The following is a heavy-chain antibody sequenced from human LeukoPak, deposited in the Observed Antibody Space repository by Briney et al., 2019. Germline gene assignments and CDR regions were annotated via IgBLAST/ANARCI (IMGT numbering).Heavy chain of an antibody. D-gene: IGHD2-21*02. CDR2: ISYSGST. CDR1: GGSMSSYY. V-gene: IGHV4-59*08. CDR3: ARSGVTALSWVDP. Sequence: SETLSLTCTVSGGSMSSYYWSWIRQPPGKGLEWIGYISYSGSTNYNPSLKSRITISVDTSKNQFSLKLSSGTAADTAVYYCARSGVTALSWVDPWGQGTLVTVSS. J-gene: IGHJ5*02.